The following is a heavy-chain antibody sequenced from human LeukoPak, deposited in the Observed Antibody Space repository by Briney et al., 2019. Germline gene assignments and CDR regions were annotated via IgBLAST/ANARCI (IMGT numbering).Heavy chain of an antibody. CDR1: GFTFSSYA. CDR2: ISGSGGST. V-gene: IGHV3-23*01. Sequence: PGGSLRLSCAASGFTFSSYAMSWVRQAPGKGLEWVSAISGSGGSTYYADSVKGRFTISRDNSKNTLYLQMNSLRAEDTAVYYCAKSLSSKGFPQINYFDYWGQGTLVTVSS. D-gene: IGHD6-13*01. J-gene: IGHJ4*02. CDR3: AKSLSSKGFPQINYFDY.